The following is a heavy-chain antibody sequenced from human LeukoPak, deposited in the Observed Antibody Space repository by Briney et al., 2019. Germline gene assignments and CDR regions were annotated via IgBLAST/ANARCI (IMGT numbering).Heavy chain of an antibody. J-gene: IGHJ4*02. Sequence: ASVKVSCKTSGYTFSSFGITWVRQAPGQGLEWMGWISAYNGNTNYVEKLRGRVTMTTDRSTATAYMELRSLTSDDTAVYYCARDPFYDTVGGSYRPLDYWGQGTPITVSS. D-gene: IGHD3-16*02. CDR3: ARDPFYDTVGGSYRPLDY. CDR1: GYTFSSFG. CDR2: ISAYNGNT. V-gene: IGHV1-18*01.